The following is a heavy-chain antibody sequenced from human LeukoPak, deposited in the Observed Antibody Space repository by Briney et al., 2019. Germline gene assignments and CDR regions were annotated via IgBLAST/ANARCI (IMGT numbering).Heavy chain of an antibody. CDR1: GGSFSGYY. V-gene: IGHV4-34*01. CDR3: ARRTKRIFDWVPRGAFDI. J-gene: IGHJ3*02. Sequence: PSETLSLTCAVYGGSFSGYYWSWIRQPPGKGLEWIGEINHSGSTNYNPSLKSRVTISVDTSKNQFSLKLSSVTAADTAVYYCARRTKRIFDWVPRGAFDIWGQGTMVTVSS. D-gene: IGHD3-9*01. CDR2: INHSGST.